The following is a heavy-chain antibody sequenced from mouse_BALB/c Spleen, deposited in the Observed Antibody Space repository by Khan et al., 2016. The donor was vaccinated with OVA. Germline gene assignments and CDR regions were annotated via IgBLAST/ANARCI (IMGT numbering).Heavy chain of an antibody. CDR3: ARVYGGDFDY. CDR2: ISYSGNT. CDR1: GYSITTDYA. J-gene: IGHJ2*01. D-gene: IGHD1-1*01. V-gene: IGHV3-2*02. Sequence: EVQLVESGPGLVKPSQSLSLTCTVTGYSITTDYAWNLIRQFPGNKLEWMGYISYSGNTKYNPSLKSRFSITRDTSTNQFFLQLKSVTTEDTAVYYCARVYGGDFDYWGQGTTLTVSS.